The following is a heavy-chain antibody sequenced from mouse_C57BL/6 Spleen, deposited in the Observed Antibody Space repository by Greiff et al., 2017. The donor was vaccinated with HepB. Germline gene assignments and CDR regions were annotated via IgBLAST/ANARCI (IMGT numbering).Heavy chain of an antibody. J-gene: IGHJ1*03. Sequence: VQLQQSVAELVRPGASVKLSCTASGFNIKNTYLHWVKQRPEQGLEWIGRIDPANGNTKYAPKFQGKATITADTSSNTAYLQLSSLTSEDTAIYYCAPSYYGSYWYFDVWGTGTTVTVSS. D-gene: IGHD1-1*01. V-gene: IGHV14-3*01. CDR1: GFNIKNTY. CDR3: APSYYGSYWYFDV. CDR2: IDPANGNT.